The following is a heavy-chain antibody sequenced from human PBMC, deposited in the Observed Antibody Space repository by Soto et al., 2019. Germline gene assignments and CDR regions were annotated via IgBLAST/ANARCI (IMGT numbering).Heavy chain of an antibody. CDR1: GYKFTSYW. V-gene: IGHV5-51*01. Sequence: PGESLKISCRTSGYKFTSYWIAWVRQMPGRGLEWMGIIFPSDSDTRNSPSFQGQVTISADRSTSTVFLQWDSLKASDTAVYFCARKDKSGYFNWFDPWGQGTLVTVSS. J-gene: IGHJ5*02. CDR3: ARKDKSGYFNWFDP. D-gene: IGHD3-22*01. CDR2: IFPSDSDT.